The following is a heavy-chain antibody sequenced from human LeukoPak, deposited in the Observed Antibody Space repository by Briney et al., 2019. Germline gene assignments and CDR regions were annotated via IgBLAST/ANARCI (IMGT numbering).Heavy chain of an antibody. Sequence: PGGSLRLSCAASRFTVRGIDMSWVRQAPGKGLEWVSVIYSGGTTYYADSVRGRFTISRDNSKNTLYLQMNSLRAEDTAVYYCARGAVEMAPIYFDYWGQGTLVTVSS. CDR3: ARGAVEMAPIYFDY. D-gene: IGHD5-24*01. CDR2: IYSGGTT. V-gene: IGHV3-66*01. CDR1: RFTVRGID. J-gene: IGHJ4*02.